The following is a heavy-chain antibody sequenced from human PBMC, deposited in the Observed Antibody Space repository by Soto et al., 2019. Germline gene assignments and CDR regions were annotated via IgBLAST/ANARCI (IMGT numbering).Heavy chain of an antibody. Sequence: EVQLVESGGGLVKPGESLRLSCTASGFTFSSYSMNWVRQSPGKGLEWVSSISPRRDYMFYADSVKGRFTISRDNAKKSLYLQMNSLRAEDTAIYYCARISGSASGNYYRDYWGQGTLVTVSS. CDR1: GFTFSSYS. V-gene: IGHV3-21*01. J-gene: IGHJ4*02. CDR2: ISPRRDYM. CDR3: ARISGSASGNYYRDY. D-gene: IGHD3-10*01.